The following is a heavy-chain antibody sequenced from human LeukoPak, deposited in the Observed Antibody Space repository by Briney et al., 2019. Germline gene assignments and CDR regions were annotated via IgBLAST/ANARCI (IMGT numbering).Heavy chain of an antibody. CDR2: ISYDGSNK. D-gene: IGHD5-18*01. CDR3: ARERDTSYLEIDY. V-gene: IGHV3-30*04. J-gene: IGHJ4*02. Sequence: GGSLRLSCAASGFTFSSYAMHWVRQAPGKGLEWVAVISYDGSNKYYADSVKGQFTISRDNSKNTLYLQMNSLRAEDTAVYYCARERDTSYLEIDYWGQGTLVTVSS. CDR1: GFTFSSYA.